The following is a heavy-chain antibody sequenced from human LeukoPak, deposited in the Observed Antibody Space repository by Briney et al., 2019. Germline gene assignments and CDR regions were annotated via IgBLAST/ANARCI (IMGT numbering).Heavy chain of an antibody. Sequence: SVKVSCKASGGTFSSYAISWVRQAPGQGLEWMGGIIPIFGTANYAQKFQGRVTITADESTSTAYMELSSLRSEDTAVYYCARNRRRCSSTSCYSSLYYYGMDVWGQGTTVTVSS. J-gene: IGHJ6*02. V-gene: IGHV1-69*13. CDR1: GGTFSSYA. D-gene: IGHD2-2*01. CDR2: IIPIFGTA. CDR3: ARNRRRCSSTSCYSSLYYYGMDV.